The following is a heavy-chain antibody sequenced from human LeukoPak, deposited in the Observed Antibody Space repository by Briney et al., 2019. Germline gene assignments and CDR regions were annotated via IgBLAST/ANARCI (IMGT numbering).Heavy chain of an antibody. CDR2: IGTAGDT. Sequence: GGSLRLSCAASGFTFSSYDMHWVRQSTGGGLEWVSGIGTAGDTYYLGSVKGRFTISRENAQNSLYLQMNSLRAEDTAVYYCATDRNSGTFYAYWGQGTKVTVSS. CDR3: ATDRNSGTFYAY. V-gene: IGHV3-13*01. CDR1: GFTFSSYD. J-gene: IGHJ4*02. D-gene: IGHD1-26*01.